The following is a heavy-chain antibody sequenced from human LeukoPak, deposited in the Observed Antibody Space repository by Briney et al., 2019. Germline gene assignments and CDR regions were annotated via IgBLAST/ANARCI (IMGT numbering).Heavy chain of an antibody. CDR1: GFPFNNFA. J-gene: IGHJ6*03. V-gene: IGHV3-23*01. CDR3: ARGRYYGSGSPHYYYYMDV. D-gene: IGHD3-10*01. Sequence: GGSLRLSCAASGFPFNNFAMSWVRQAPGKGLEWVSAINRDSGSTYYADSVRGRFTISRDNAKNSLYLQMNSLRAEDTAVYYCARGRYYGSGSPHYYYYMDVWGKGTTVTISS. CDR2: INRDSGST.